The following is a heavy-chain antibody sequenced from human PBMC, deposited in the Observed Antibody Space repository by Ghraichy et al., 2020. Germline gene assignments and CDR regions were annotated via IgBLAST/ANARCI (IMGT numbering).Heavy chain of an antibody. D-gene: IGHD3-9*01. J-gene: IGHJ6*02. Sequence: SETLSLTCNVSGTSVSVYYWSWVRQPAGKGLEWIGRIYTSGITNPNPSLKSRVTLSVDKSKNQLSLKLTSVTAADTGVYYCARDGRDLDFLTDMKYFFGMDVWGQGTTVTVSS. CDR3: ARDGRDLDFLTDMKYFFGMDV. V-gene: IGHV4-4*07. CDR2: IYTSGIT. CDR1: GTSVSVYY.